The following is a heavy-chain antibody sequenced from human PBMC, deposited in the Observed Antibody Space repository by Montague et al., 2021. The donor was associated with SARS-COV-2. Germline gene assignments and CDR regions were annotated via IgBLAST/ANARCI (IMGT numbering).Heavy chain of an antibody. V-gene: IGHV4-59*01. J-gene: IGHJ4*02. CDR2: IYYSGST. CDR1: GGSISSYY. Sequence: SETLSPTRTVSGGSISSYYWSWIRQPPGKGLEWIGYIYYSGSTNYNPSLKSRVTISVDTSKNQFSLKLSSATAADTAVYYCARAPVAHITIFGVVTSFDYWGQGTLVTVSS. CDR3: ARAPVAHITIFGVVTSFDY. D-gene: IGHD3-3*01.